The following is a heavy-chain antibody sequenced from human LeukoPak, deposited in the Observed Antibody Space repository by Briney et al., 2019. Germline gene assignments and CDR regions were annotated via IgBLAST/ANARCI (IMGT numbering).Heavy chain of an antibody. CDR1: GFTFSSYW. D-gene: IGHD3-10*01. CDR2: INSDGSIT. Sequence: GGSLRLSCAASGFTFSSYWMHWVRQAPGKGLVWVSRINSDGSITTYADSVKGRFTISRDNAENTLFLQMNSLRAEDTAVCYCVKSGIPGPLAFDIWGQGTVVTVSS. J-gene: IGHJ3*02. CDR3: VKSGIPGPLAFDI. V-gene: IGHV3-74*01.